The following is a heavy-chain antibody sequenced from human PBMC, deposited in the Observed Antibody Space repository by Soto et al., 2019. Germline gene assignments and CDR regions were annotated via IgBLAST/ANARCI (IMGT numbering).Heavy chain of an antibody. CDR2: ISYSGAT. Sequence: SETRSLTCTVSGDSISGYHWSWIRQPPGKGLECLGYISYSGATNYNPSLKSRVTMSIDTSKNQFSLKLSSVTAADTAVYYCARVPGPWGQGTLVTVSS. V-gene: IGHV4-59*12. J-gene: IGHJ5*02. D-gene: IGHD2-2*01. CDR3: ARVPGP. CDR1: GDSISGYH.